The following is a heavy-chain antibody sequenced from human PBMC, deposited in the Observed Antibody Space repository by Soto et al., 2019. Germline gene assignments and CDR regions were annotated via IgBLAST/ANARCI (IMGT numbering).Heavy chain of an antibody. CDR3: ARDYDYIWGSYRPLDC. D-gene: IGHD3-16*02. V-gene: IGHV1-18*01. CDR2: ISASNGHT. J-gene: IGHJ4*02. CDR1: GYTFTTYG. Sequence: QVHLVQSGGEVKKPGASVKVSCEASGYTFTTYGISWVRQAPGQGPEWVGWISASNGHTNYAQNLQGRVTMTTDTSTSTAYMELRSLRSDDTAVYYCARDYDYIWGSYRPLDCWGQGTLVTVSS.